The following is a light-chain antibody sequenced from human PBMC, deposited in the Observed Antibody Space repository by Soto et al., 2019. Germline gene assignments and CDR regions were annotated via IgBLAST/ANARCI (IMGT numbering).Light chain of an antibody. V-gene: IGLV1-40*01. Sequence: VLTQPPSVSGAPGQRVTISCTGSSSNIGAGYDVHWYQQLPGTAPKLLFYGNTNRPSGVPDRFSGSKSGTSASLAITGLQSEDEADYYCQSYDSSLTGAVFGGGTKLTVL. CDR1: SSNIGAGYD. CDR3: QSYDSSLTGAV. J-gene: IGLJ2*01. CDR2: GNT.